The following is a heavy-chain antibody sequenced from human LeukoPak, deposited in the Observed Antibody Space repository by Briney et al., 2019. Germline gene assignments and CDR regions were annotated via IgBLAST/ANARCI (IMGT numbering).Heavy chain of an antibody. CDR1: GYTFTSYG. Sequence: ASVKVSCKASGYTFTSYGISWVRQAPGQGLEWMGWISAYNGNTNYAQKLQGRVTMTTDTSTSTAYMELRSLRSDDTAVYYSATFPPLQEMATMHWGQGTLVTVSS. J-gene: IGHJ4*02. CDR3: ATFPPLQEMATMH. V-gene: IGHV1-18*01. D-gene: IGHD5-24*01. CDR2: ISAYNGNT.